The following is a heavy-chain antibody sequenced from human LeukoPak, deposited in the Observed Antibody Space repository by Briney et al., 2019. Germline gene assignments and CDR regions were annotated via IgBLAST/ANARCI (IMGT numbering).Heavy chain of an antibody. CDR1: IDSFSNYH. D-gene: IGHD1-26*01. Sequence: PSETLSLTCAVYIDSFSNYHWNWIRQTPAKGMEWIGEVNESGGTNISPSLRSRVILSVDTSKNQFSLKLISVTVADTAVYYCARGQGATVPQVGKNWFDPWGQGTRVTVSS. CDR3: ARGQGATVPQVGKNWFDP. CDR2: VNESGGT. V-gene: IGHV4-34*01. J-gene: IGHJ5*02.